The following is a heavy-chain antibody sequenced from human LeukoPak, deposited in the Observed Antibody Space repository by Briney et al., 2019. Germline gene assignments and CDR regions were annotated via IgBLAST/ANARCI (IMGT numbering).Heavy chain of an antibody. CDR2: IYHSGST. V-gene: IGHV4-30-2*01. D-gene: IGHD3-22*01. J-gene: IGHJ4*02. CDR1: GGSFSSGGYS. Sequence: PSQTLPPTCAVSGGSFSSGGYSWSWIRQPPGKGLEWIGYIYHSGSTYYNPSLKSRVTISVDRSKNQFSLKLSSVTAADTAVYYCARGSRYDSSGYHADYWGQGTLVTVSS. CDR3: ARGSRYDSSGYHADY.